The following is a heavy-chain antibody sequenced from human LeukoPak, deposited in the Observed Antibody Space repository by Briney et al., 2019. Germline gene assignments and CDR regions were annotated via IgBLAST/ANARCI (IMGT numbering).Heavy chain of an antibody. CDR2: IYTDGST. CDR3: ARATLDN. Sequence: GGSLRLSCAASGFSDSSNYISWVRQAPGKGLEWVSVIYTDGSTKSADSVKARFTISRDTSKNTVYLQMNSLRVEDTAVYYCARATLDNWGQGTLVTVSS. CDR1: GFSDSSNY. J-gene: IGHJ4*02. V-gene: IGHV3-53*01.